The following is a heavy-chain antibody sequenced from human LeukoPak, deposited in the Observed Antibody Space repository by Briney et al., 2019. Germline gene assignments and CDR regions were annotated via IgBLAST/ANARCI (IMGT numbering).Heavy chain of an antibody. CDR1: GFTFSRYW. D-gene: IGHD2-15*01. CDR3: AKAPVTSCRGAFCYPFDY. Sequence: GGSLGLSCTASGFTFSRYWMSWVRQAPGKGLEWVSAMSSSDDGRYYAASVRGRFTISRDTSKSTLYLQMNSLRAEDAAVYYCAKAPVTSCRGAFCYPFDYWGQGTLVTVSS. J-gene: IGHJ4*02. CDR2: MSSSDDGR. V-gene: IGHV3-23*01.